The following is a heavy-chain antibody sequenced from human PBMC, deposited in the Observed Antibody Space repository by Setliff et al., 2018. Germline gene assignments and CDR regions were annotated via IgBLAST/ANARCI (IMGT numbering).Heavy chain of an antibody. Sequence: PSETLSLTCAVYGGSFSGYYWSWIRQPPGKGLEWIGEINHSGSTNYNQSLKSRVTISVDASKNQFFLKLTSVTAADTAVYYCARSNMGNYYDSGRYYYYYYMDVWGKGTTVTVSS. J-gene: IGHJ6*03. CDR1: GGSFSGYY. CDR2: INHSGST. D-gene: IGHD3-10*01. V-gene: IGHV4-34*01. CDR3: ARSNMGNYYDSGRYYYYYYMDV.